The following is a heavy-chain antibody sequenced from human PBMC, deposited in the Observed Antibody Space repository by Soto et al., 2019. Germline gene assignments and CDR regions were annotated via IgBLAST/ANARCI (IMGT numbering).Heavy chain of an antibody. Sequence: ASVKVSCKASGYTFASYYMHWVRQAPGQGLEWMGIINPSGGSTSYAQKFQGRVTMTRDTSTSTVYMELSSLRSEDTAVYYCAGPRMTTVTTLPLLFDAFDIWGQGTMVTVSS. J-gene: IGHJ3*02. CDR2: INPSGGST. D-gene: IGHD4-17*01. CDR1: GYTFASYY. CDR3: AGPRMTTVTTLPLLFDAFDI. V-gene: IGHV1-46*01.